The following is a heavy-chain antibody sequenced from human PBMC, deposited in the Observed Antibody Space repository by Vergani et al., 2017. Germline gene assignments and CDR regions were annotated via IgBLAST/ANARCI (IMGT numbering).Heavy chain of an antibody. CDR2: VLFDGSNE. D-gene: IGHD2-15*01. CDR1: GFTINRYG. Sequence: QVQLVQSGGGVVQPGGSLRLSCVASGFTINRYGMQWVRQAPGKGLEWVAYVLFDGSNEYYADSVKGRFIVSRDNSNDALYLQMNSLRTDDTAVYYCARDLAYCHEGSCALWGQGSVVTVSS. V-gene: IGHV3-30*02. CDR3: ARDLAYCHEGSCAL. J-gene: IGHJ4*02.